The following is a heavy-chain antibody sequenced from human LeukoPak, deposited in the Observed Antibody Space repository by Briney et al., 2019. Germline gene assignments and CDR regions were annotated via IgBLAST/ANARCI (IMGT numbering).Heavy chain of an antibody. V-gene: IGHV4-4*07. D-gene: IGHD5-12*01. Sequence: SETLSLTCTVSGGSISSYYWSWIRQPAGKGLEWIGRIYTSGSTNYNPSLKGRVTMSVDTSKNQFSLKLSSVTAADTAVYYCARGGGRGYSGYDPYYFDYWGQGTLVTVSS. CDR1: GGSISSYY. J-gene: IGHJ4*02. CDR3: ARGGGRGYSGYDPYYFDY. CDR2: IYTSGST.